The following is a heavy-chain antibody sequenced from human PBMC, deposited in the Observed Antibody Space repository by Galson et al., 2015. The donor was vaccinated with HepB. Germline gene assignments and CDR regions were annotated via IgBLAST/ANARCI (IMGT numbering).Heavy chain of an antibody. CDR3: ARGLWVYYDFWSGYYRGDAFDI. CDR1: GYTFTSYD. V-gene: IGHV1-8*01. CDR2: MNPNSGNT. Sequence: KVSCKASGYTFTSYDINWVRQATGQGLEWMGWMNPNSGNTGYAKKFQGRVTMTRNTYISTAYMELSNLRSEDTAVYYCARGLWVYYDFWSGYYRGDAFDIWGQGTMVTVSS. D-gene: IGHD3-3*01. J-gene: IGHJ3*02.